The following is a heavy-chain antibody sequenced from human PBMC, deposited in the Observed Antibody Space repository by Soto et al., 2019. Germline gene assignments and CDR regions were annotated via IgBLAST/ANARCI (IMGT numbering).Heavy chain of an antibody. Sequence: GSLILSCAASGCTFNNAWMSWVRQAPGKGLEWVGRIKSKTDGGKTDYAARVEGRFTISREDSKHTLYLQMNSLKTEDTAVYYCTTAALRHYWGQGTLVTVSS. CDR2: IKSKTDGGKT. V-gene: IGHV3-15*01. CDR3: TTAALRHY. J-gene: IGHJ4*02. CDR1: GCTFNNAW.